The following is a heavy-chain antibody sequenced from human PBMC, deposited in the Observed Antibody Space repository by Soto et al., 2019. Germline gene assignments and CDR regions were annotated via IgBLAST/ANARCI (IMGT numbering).Heavy chain of an antibody. CDR1: GFTFSSYW. CDR3: ARGLRNYYAMDF. J-gene: IGHJ6*02. Sequence: EVQLVESGGGLVQPGGSLRLSCAASGFTFSSYWMHWVRQAPGKGLVWVSRINGDGSSTFYADSVRGRFTVSRDNARDTLFLQINSLRAADTAVYYCARGLRNYYAMDFWGQGTTVTVSS. V-gene: IGHV3-74*01. CDR2: INGDGSST.